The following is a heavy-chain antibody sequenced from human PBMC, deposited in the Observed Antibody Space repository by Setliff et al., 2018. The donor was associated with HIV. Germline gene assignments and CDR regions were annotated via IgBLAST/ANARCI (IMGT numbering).Heavy chain of an antibody. D-gene: IGHD2-2*01. CDR3: ARVRLGVPPSIFDY. Sequence: SETLSLTCAVYGAPFNGYYWAWIRQSPAKGLEWIGEIYHSGIVNYNPSLQSRVTISTDTSKNQFSLRLNSVTVADTAVYYCARVRLGVPPSIFDYWGMGSLVTVS. CDR2: IYHSGIV. CDR1: GAPFNGYY. V-gene: IGHV4-34*01. J-gene: IGHJ4*02.